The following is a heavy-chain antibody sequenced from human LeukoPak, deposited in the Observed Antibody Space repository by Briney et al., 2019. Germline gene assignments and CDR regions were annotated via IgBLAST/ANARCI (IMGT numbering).Heavy chain of an antibody. Sequence: GGSLRLSCVASGFTLSSYSMNWVRQAPGKGLEWVSYVDSSSRTIYYADSAKGRFTISRDNAKNSLYLHMSSLRVEDTAVYYCTRAGFGRYGTDVWGQGTTVTVSS. CDR2: VDSSSRTI. J-gene: IGHJ6*02. CDR1: GFTLSSYS. D-gene: IGHD3-10*01. V-gene: IGHV3-48*01. CDR3: TRAGFGRYGTDV.